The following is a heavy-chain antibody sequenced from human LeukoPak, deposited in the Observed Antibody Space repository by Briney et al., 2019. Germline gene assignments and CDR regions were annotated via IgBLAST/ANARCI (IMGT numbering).Heavy chain of an antibody. CDR1: GGSISPDY. D-gene: IGHD5-18*01. CDR3: ARDLGVMVRAFDI. V-gene: IGHV4-59*01. Sequence: SETLSLTCAFSGGSISPDYWSWVRQPPGKGLQWIGYIYYSGSTNYNPSLKSRVTISVDTSKNQISLKLSSVTAADTAVYYCARDLGVMVRAFDIWGQGTMVTVSS. CDR2: IYYSGST. J-gene: IGHJ3*02.